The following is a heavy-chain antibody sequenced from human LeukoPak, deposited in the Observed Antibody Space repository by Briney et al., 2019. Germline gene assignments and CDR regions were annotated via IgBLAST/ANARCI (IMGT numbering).Heavy chain of an antibody. V-gene: IGHV3-23*01. CDR2: VSGNGGIT. CDR3: VGSGYYLIDDY. Sequence: PGGSLRLSCAASGFTFSTYAMNWVRQAPGKGLEWVSGVSGNGGITYYADSVKGRFTISRDNSKNTLYLQMNSLRAEDAAVYYCVGSGYYLIDDYWGQGTLVTVSS. D-gene: IGHD3-3*01. CDR1: GFTFSTYA. J-gene: IGHJ4*02.